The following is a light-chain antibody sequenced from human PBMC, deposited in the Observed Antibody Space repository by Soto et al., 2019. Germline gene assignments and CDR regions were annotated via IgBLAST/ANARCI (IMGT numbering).Light chain of an antibody. CDR2: AAS. J-gene: IGKJ1*01. CDR1: QNVRSN. CDR3: QKYNSAVGT. Sequence: EIVMTQSPATLSVSPGERATLYCRASQNVRSNLAWYQQKPGQAPRLLIYAASTRATGIPARFSGRGSGTEFTLTISSLQSEDVATYYCQKYNSAVGTFGQGTKVDIK. V-gene: IGKV3-15*01.